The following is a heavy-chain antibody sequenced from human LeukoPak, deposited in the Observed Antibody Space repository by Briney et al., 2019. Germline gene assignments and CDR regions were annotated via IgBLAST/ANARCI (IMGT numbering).Heavy chain of an antibody. CDR2: IYYSGST. V-gene: IGHV4-59*01. CDR1: GGSFSGYY. D-gene: IGHD6-13*01. J-gene: IGHJ3*02. CDR3: ARVQGRAAAGTRAFDI. Sequence: SETLSLTCAVYGGSFSGYYWSWIRQPPGKGLEWIGYIYYSGSTNYNPSLKSRVTISVDTSKNQFSLKLSSVTAADTAVYYCARVQGRAAAGTRAFDIWGQGTMVTVSS.